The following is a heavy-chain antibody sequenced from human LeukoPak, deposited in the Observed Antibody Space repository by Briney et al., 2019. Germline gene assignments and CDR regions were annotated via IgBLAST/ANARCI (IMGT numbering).Heavy chain of an antibody. CDR2: ISSSSSYI. CDR3: ARQSSIWNDGTNTDFNY. CDR1: GFTFSSYS. J-gene: IGHJ4*02. D-gene: IGHD1-1*01. Sequence: PGGSLRLSCAASGFTFSSYSMNWVRQAPGKGLEWVSSISSSSSYIYYADSVKGRFTISRDNAKNSLYLQMNSLRVEDTAVYYCARQSSIWNDGTNTDFNYWGQGTLVTVSS. V-gene: IGHV3-21*01.